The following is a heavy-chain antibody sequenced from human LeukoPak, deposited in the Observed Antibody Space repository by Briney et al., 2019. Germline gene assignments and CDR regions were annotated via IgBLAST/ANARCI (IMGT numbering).Heavy chain of an antibody. D-gene: IGHD5/OR15-5a*01. V-gene: IGHV4-39*01. J-gene: IGHJ4*02. CDR3: ARPQRYSMYALDY. Sequence: SETLSLTCSVSGGSISSSSYYWGWIRQPPGTKLEWIGNIYYSGSTYYNPSLKSRVTISVDTSKNQFSLKLSSVTAADTAVYYCARPQRYSMYALDYWGQGTLVTVSS. CDR2: IYYSGST. CDR1: GGSISSSSYY.